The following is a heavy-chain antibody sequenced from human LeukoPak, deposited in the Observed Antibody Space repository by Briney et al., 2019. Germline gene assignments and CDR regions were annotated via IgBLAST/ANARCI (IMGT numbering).Heavy chain of an antibody. V-gene: IGHV3-23*01. CDR3: AKDGNYLDSSGYLIPFDY. CDR2: ISGSDRTT. CDR1: GFTFSRFA. J-gene: IGHJ4*02. D-gene: IGHD3-22*01. Sequence: PGGSLRLSCEASGFTFSRFAMSWVRQAPGKGLEWCSSISGSDRTTYYADSVKGRFTISRDNSKNILYLQMNSLRADDTALYYCAKDGNYLDSSGYLIPFDYWGLGTLVTVSS.